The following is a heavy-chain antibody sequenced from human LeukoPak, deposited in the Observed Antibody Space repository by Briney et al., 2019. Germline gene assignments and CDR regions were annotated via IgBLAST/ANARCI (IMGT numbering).Heavy chain of an antibody. CDR2: INPNSGDT. D-gene: IGHD3-10*01. V-gene: IGHV1-2*02. J-gene: IGHJ4*02. CDR1: GYTFTGYY. CDR3: ARDLSYYGSGSYYFDY. Sequence: GASVKVSCKASGYTFTGYYMHWMRQAPGQGPEWMGWINPNSGDTNYAQQFQGRVTMTRDTSISTAYMELSRLRSDDTAVYYCARDLSYYGSGSYYFDYWGQGTLVTVSS.